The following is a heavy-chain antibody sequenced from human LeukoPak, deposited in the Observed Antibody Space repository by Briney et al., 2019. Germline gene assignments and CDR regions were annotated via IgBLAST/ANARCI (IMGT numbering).Heavy chain of an antibody. V-gene: IGHV3-30-3*01. D-gene: IGHD6-13*01. J-gene: IGHJ4*02. CDR3: AKDPIAAAGKSDY. CDR1: GFTFSSYA. Sequence: GGSLRLSCAASGFTFSSYAMHWVRQAPGKGLEWVAVISYDGSNKYYADSVKGRFTISRDNSKNTLYLQMNSLRAEDTAVYYCAKDPIAAAGKSDYWGQGTLVTVSS. CDR2: ISYDGSNK.